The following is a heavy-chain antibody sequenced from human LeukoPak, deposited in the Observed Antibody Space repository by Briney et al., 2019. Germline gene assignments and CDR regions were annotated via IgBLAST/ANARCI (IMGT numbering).Heavy chain of an antibody. J-gene: IGHJ5*02. CDR2: IYTSGST. CDR1: GGSISSYY. CDR3: ARYLLRYFDSPGWFDP. D-gene: IGHD3-9*01. Sequence: SETLSLTCTVSGGSISSYYWSWIRQPAGKGLEWIGRIYTSGSTNYNSSLKSRVTMSVDTSKNQFSLKLSSVTAADTAVYYCARYLLRYFDSPGWFDPWGQGTLVTVSS. V-gene: IGHV4-4*07.